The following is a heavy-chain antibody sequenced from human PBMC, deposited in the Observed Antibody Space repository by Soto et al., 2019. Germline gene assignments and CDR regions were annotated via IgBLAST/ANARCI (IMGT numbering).Heavy chain of an antibody. J-gene: IGHJ4*02. CDR3: AKDYDYGDSLPSDY. Sequence: EVQLLEAGGGLVQPGGSLRLSCAASGFSFRNYGMSWVRQAPGKGLEWLSAIIGNGDTAYYADSVRGRFTISRDNSKNTLYLQLNDLGAEDTAIYYCAKDYDYGDSLPSDYWGQGTLVTVSS. V-gene: IGHV3-23*01. D-gene: IGHD4-17*01. CDR2: IIGNGDTA. CDR1: GFSFRNYG.